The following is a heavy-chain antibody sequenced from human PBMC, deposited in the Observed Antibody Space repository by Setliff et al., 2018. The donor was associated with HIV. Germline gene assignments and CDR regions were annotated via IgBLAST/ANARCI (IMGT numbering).Heavy chain of an antibody. D-gene: IGHD5-12*01. CDR3: ARGRLRPQTYYYYYYMDV. Sequence: PSETLSLTCTVSGGSISNGGYYWSWIRQHPGKGLEYIGYFSYSGNIYYNPSLKSRVTISVDTSKNQFSLKLSSVTAADTAVYYCARGRLRPQTYYYYYYMDVWGKGTTVTVSS. V-gene: IGHV4-31*03. CDR1: GGSISNGGYY. J-gene: IGHJ6*03. CDR2: FSYSGNI.